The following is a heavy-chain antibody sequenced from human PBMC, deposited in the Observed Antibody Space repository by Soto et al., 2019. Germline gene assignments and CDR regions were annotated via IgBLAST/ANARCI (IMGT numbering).Heavy chain of an antibody. CDR3: AKEGQYPLGIHVWLRGHYYYEMDV. CDR2: VDPSDSYT. D-gene: IGHD5-18*01. V-gene: IGHV5-10-1*01. J-gene: IGHJ6*02. CDR1: GYNFTNYF. Sequence: GESLKISCKGSGYNFTNYFINWVRQMPGKGLEWMGRVDPSDSYTSYSPSFQGHVTISADKSISTAYLQWSSLKASDTAMYYCAKEGQYPLGIHVWLRGHYYYEMDVWGQGTPVTVSS.